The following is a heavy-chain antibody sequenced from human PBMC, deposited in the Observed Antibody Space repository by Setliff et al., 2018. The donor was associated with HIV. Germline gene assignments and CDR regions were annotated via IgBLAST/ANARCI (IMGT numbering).Heavy chain of an antibody. CDR3: ARHGITGPTYGREYFDL. D-gene: IGHD1-7*01. CDR1: GYSITSGYY. Sequence: PSETLSLTCAVSGYSITSGYYWGWIRPPPGKGLAWIASIYHRGTTYYNTSLKSRVTISVDTSKNQISLKLSSVTAADTAVYYCARHGITGPTYGREYFDLWGRGTLVTVSS. V-gene: IGHV4-38-2*01. CDR2: IYHRGTT. J-gene: IGHJ2*01.